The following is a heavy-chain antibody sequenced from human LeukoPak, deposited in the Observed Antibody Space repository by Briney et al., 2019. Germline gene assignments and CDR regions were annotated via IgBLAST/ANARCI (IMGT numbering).Heavy chain of an antibody. D-gene: IGHD5-18*01. CDR1: GFTFSDYH. Sequence: PGGSLRLSCATSGFTFSDYHMNWVRQAPGKGLEWLSYISNSGNTIYYADSVKGRFTISRDNAKNSLYLQMNSLRAEDTAVYYCAREPSGYSYGYIDYWGQGTLVTVSS. J-gene: IGHJ4*02. V-gene: IGHV3-11*04. CDR3: AREPSGYSYGYIDY. CDR2: ISNSGNTI.